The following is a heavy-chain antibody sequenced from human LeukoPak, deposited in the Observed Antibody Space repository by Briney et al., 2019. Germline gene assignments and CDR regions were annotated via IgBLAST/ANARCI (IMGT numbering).Heavy chain of an antibody. CDR1: GFTFSSYS. CDR3: ARAGGSTVSHSDY. Sequence: GGSLRLSCEASGFTFSSYSMNWIRQAPGKGLGWVSSISSSTSYIYYADSVKGRFTISKDNAKNSLYLQMNSLRAEDTAVYYCARAGGSTVSHSDYWGQGTLVTVSS. D-gene: IGHD4-17*01. V-gene: IGHV3-21*01. CDR2: ISSSTSYI. J-gene: IGHJ4*01.